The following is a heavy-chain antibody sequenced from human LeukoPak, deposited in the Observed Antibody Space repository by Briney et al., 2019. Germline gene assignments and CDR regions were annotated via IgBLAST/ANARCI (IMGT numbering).Heavy chain of an antibody. CDR1: GFTFSSYE. CDR2: ISSSGSTI. Sequence: TGGSLRLSCAASGFTFSSYEMNWVRQAPGKGLEWVSYISSSGSTIYYADSVKGRFTISRDNAKNSLYLQMNSLRAEDTAVYYCARSKGTAVAGTIDPWGQGTLVTVSS. CDR3: ARSKGTAVAGTIDP. J-gene: IGHJ5*02. V-gene: IGHV3-48*03. D-gene: IGHD6-19*01.